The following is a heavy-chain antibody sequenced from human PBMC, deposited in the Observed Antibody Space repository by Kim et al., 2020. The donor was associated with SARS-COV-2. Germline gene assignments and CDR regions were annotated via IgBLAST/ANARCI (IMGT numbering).Heavy chain of an antibody. D-gene: IGHD6-19*01. CDR2: IYPGDSDT. Sequence: GESLKISCKGSGYSFTSYWIGWVRQMPGKGLEWMGIIYPGDSDTRYSPSFQGQVTISADKSISTAYLQWSSLKASDTAMYYCARSDIAVAGDVDYYGMDVWGQGTTVTVSS. CDR1: GYSFTSYW. J-gene: IGHJ6*02. V-gene: IGHV5-51*01. CDR3: ARSDIAVAGDVDYYGMDV.